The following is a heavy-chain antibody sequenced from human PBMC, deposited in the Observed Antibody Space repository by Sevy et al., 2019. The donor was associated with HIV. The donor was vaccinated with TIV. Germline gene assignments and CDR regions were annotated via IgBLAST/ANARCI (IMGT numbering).Heavy chain of an antibody. CDR1: GGSISSYY. J-gene: IGHJ5*02. V-gene: IGHV4-59*12. CDR2: IYYSGST. Sequence: SETLSLTCTVSGGSISSYYWSWIRQPPGKGLEWIGYIYYSGSTNYNPSLKSRVTISVDTSKNQFSLKLSSVTAADTAMYYCASSPMLGYCSGGSCTEWFDPWGQGTLVTVSS. D-gene: IGHD2-15*01. CDR3: ASSPMLGYCSGGSCTEWFDP.